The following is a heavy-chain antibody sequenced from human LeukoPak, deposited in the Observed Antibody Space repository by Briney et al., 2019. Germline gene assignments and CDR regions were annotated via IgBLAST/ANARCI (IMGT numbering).Heavy chain of an antibody. CDR3: AQTLESYDFWSGYYRDY. CDR2: ISSSSSYI. CDR1: GFTFSSYS. J-gene: IGHJ4*02. Sequence: PGGSLRLSCAASGFTFSSYSMNWVRQAPGKGLEWVSSISSSSSYIYYADSVKGRFTISRDNSKNTLYLQMNSLRAEDTAVYYCAQTLESYDFWSGYYRDYWGQGTLVTVSS. V-gene: IGHV3-21*04. D-gene: IGHD3-3*01.